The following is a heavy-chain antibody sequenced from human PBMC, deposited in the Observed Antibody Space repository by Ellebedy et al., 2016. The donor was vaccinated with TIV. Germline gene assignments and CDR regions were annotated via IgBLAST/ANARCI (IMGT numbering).Heavy chain of an antibody. V-gene: IGHV4-59*08. CDR2: FSYSGST. Sequence: MPSETLSLTCSVSGGSISSNYWNWIRQPPGKGLEWIGYFSYSGSTNYNPSLKSRVTISVDTSKNQFSLKLSSVTAADTAVYYCARSHRSGTDYWGQGTLVTVSS. J-gene: IGHJ4*02. CDR3: ARSHRSGTDY. CDR1: GGSISSNY. D-gene: IGHD6-19*01.